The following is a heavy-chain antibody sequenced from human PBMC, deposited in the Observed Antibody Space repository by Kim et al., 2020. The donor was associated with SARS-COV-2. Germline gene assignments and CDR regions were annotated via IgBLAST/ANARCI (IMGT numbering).Heavy chain of an antibody. Sequence: TYYNPSLESRISLSVNTSKTQFSLKLSSVTAADTAKYYCARDAPVLRYFEAWGQGTMVTVSS. D-gene: IGHD3-9*01. V-gene: IGHV4-30-2*04. J-gene: IGHJ3*01. CDR2: T. CDR3: ARDAPVLRYFEA.